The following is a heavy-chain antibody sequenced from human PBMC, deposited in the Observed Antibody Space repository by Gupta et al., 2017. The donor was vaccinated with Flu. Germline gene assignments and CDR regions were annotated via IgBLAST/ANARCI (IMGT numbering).Heavy chain of an antibody. CDR2: IYWDDDK. CDR3: ARRGQYYYDSSGYYYVTYYFDY. Sequence: GVGVGWIRQPPGKALEWLALIYWDDDKRYSPSLKSRLTITKDTSKNQVVLTMTNMDPVDTATYYCARRGQYYYDSSGYYYVTYYFDYWGQGTLVTGAS. J-gene: IGHJ4*02. CDR1: GVG. D-gene: IGHD3-22*01. V-gene: IGHV2-5*02.